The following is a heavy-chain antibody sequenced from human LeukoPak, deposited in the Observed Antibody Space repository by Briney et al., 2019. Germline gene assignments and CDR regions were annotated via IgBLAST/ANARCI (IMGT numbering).Heavy chain of an antibody. CDR1: GFTFSTSW. V-gene: IGHV3-74*01. J-gene: IGHJ4*02. CDR2: INTDGNTR. CDR3: VRDMGYYDKV. D-gene: IGHD3-22*01. Sequence: GSLRLSCATSGFTFSTSWMHWVRQAPGKGLVWVSRINTDGNTRDYADSVKGRFTISRDNAKNTLYLQMNSLRADDTAVYYCVRDMGYYDKVWGQGTLVTVSS.